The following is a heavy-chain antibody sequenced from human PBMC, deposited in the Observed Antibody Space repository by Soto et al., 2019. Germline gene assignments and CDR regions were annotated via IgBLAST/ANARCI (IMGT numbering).Heavy chain of an antibody. CDR1: GYTFTGYY. J-gene: IGHJ6*02. D-gene: IGHD6-13*01. V-gene: IGHV1-2*04. Sequence: ASVKVSCKASGYTFTGYYMHWVRQAPGQGLEWMGWINPNSGGTNYAQKFQGWVTMTRDTSISTAYMELSRLRSDDTAVYYCARDVIAAAGTDPSYYYYGMDVWGQGTTVTVSS. CDR3: ARDVIAAAGTDPSYYYYGMDV. CDR2: INPNSGGT.